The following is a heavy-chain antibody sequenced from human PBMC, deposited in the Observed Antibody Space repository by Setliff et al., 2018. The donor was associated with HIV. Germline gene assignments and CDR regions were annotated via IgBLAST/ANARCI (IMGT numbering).Heavy chain of an antibody. J-gene: IGHJ4*02. V-gene: IGHV4-59*01. Sequence: SETLSLTCNVSGDSIKDYYWSWIRQPPGKGLEWLGYMSFSANSNYNPSLKNRITISIDTSKNQSSLRLKSVTAADAAIYYCARGARAFGAKLDSWGQGSLVTVYS. CDR1: GDSIKDYY. CDR2: MSFSANS. D-gene: IGHD3-10*01. CDR3: ARGARAFGAKLDS.